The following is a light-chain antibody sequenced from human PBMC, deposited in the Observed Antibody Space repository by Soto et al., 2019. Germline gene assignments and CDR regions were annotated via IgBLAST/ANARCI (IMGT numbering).Light chain of an antibody. CDR3: CSYASRSAWV. CDR2: EGS. Sequence: QSVLTQPASVSGSPGQSITISCTGTSSDVGSYNLVSWYQQFPGKAPKLIIFEGSKRPSGVSNRFSGSKSGNTASLTISGLQAEDEADYYCCSYASRSAWVFGGGTKVTVL. J-gene: IGLJ3*02. V-gene: IGLV2-23*01. CDR1: SSDVGSYNL.